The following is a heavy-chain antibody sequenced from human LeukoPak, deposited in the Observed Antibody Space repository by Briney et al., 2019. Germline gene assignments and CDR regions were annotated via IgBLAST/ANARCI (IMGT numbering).Heavy chain of an antibody. D-gene: IGHD5-12*01. CDR2: IKSKTDGGTT. CDR1: GFTFSNAW. J-gene: IGHJ4*02. V-gene: IGHV3-15*01. CDR3: TTAYSTWLRYHDY. Sequence: KLGGSLRLSCAASGFTFSNAWMSWVRQAPGKGLEWVGRIKSKTDGGTTDYAAPVKGRFTISRDDSKNTLYLQMDSLKTEDTAVYYCTTAYSTWLRYHDYWGQGTLVTVSS.